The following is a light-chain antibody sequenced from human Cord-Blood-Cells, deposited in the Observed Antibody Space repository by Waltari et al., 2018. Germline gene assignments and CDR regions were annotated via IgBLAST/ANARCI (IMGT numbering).Light chain of an antibody. CDR2: AAS. J-gene: IGKJ5*01. V-gene: IGKV1-39*01. Sequence: DIQMTQSPSSLSASVGDRVTITCRASQSISSYLNWYQQKPGKAPKLLIYAASSLQSGFPSRFSGSGSGTDFTLTISSLQPEDFATYYCQQSYSTPIIFGQGTRLEIK. CDR1: QSISSY. CDR3: QQSYSTPII.